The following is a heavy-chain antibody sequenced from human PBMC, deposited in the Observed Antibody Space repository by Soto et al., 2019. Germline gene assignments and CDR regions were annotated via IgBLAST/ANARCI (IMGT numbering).Heavy chain of an antibody. CDR2: IIPSFGTA. Sequence: QVQLVQSGAEVKKPGSSVKVSCKASGGTFSSYALSWVRQAPGQGLEWMGGIIPSFGTANYAQKLQGRVTITADESTSTGYMELSSLRSEDTAVYYCAGNHGSLVPAATGGYFYYGLDVWGQGTTVIVSS. CDR1: GGTFSSYA. J-gene: IGHJ6*02. D-gene: IGHD2-2*01. CDR3: AGNHGSLVPAATGGYFYYGLDV. V-gene: IGHV1-69*01.